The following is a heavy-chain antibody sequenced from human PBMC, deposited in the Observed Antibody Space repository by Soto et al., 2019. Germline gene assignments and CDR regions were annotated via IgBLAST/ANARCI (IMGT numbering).Heavy chain of an antibody. D-gene: IGHD1-1*01. CDR3: ALMHDGFDP. V-gene: IGHV3-15*07. J-gene: IGHJ5*02. Sequence: EVQLVESGGGLVKPGGSLRLSCAVSGVTLSNAWMNWVHQAPGKGLEWVGLSKTKSDGGTADYAELVKGRFTILRDDSKNVLYLQMNSLEIEDTAVYYCALMHDGFDPWGQGTQVTVSS. CDR1: GVTLSNAW. CDR2: SKTKSDGGTA.